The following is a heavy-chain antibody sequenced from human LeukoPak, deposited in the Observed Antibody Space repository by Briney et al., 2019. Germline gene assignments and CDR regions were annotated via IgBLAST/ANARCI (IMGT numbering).Heavy chain of an antibody. CDR2: IYYSGST. Sequence: PSETLSLTCTVSGSSISSSSYYWGWIRQPPGKGLEWIGSIYYSGSTYYNPSLKSRVTISVDTSKNQFSLKLSSVTAADTAVYYCASQVAGYGMTSGAKGPRSPSP. CDR3: ASQVAGYGMTS. D-gene: IGHD6-19*01. CDR1: GSSISSSSYY. J-gene: IGHJ6*02. V-gene: IGHV4-39*01.